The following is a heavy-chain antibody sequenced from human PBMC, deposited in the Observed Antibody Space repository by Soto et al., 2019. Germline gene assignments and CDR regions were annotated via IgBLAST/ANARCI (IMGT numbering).Heavy chain of an antibody. CDR1: GGSVSSGSYY. J-gene: IGHJ5*02. Sequence: PSETLSLTCTVSGGSVSSGSYYWSWIRQPPGKGLEWIGYIYYSGSTNYNPSLKSRVTISVDTSKNQFSLKLSSVTAADTAVYYCARGSEDILPGYWFDPWGQGTLLTVSS. CDR3: ARGSEDILPGYWFDP. D-gene: IGHD3-9*01. V-gene: IGHV4-61*01. CDR2: IYYSGST.